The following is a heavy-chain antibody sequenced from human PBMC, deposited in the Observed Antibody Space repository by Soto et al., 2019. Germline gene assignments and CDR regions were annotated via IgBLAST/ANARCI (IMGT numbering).Heavy chain of an antibody. J-gene: IGHJ3*02. V-gene: IGHV3-53*01. D-gene: IGHD4-17*01. CDR3: ATWRLREHAYDI. CDR2: VYDTDGI. CDR1: GLTVTGKKY. Sequence: DVQLVESGGGLIQPGGSLRLSCEASGLTVTGKKYVAWVRQAPGKGLEWVSGVYDTDGIYYADSVKGRFTSSRDNSKTIVYLQMNSLTPDDTAVYDCATWRLREHAYDIWGLETTVTVST.